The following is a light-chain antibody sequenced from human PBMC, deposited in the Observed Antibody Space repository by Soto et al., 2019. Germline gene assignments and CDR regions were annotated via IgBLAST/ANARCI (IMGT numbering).Light chain of an antibody. CDR3: SSTSFTGNSDLLV. CDR2: ELN. J-gene: IGLJ2*01. V-gene: IGLV2-14*01. Sequence: QSLLTQPASVSGSPGQSITISCTGITSDLGNYPFVSWYRVHQGTAPKLLIYELNKRPSGVSDRFSGSKSGNTASLTISGLQPEDEADYYCSSTSFTGNSDLLVFGGGTKVTVL. CDR1: TSDLGNYPF.